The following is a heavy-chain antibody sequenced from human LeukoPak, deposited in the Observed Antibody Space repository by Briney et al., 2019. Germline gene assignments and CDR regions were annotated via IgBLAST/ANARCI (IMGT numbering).Heavy chain of an antibody. CDR1: GFTFSSYG. Sequence: PGGSLRLTCAASGFTFSSYGMHWVRQAPGEGLEWVAVIWYDGSNKYYADSVKGRFTISRDNSKNTLYLQMNSLRAEDTAVYYCARGGFWSHDYWGQGTLVTVSS. CDR2: IWYDGSNK. D-gene: IGHD3-3*01. CDR3: ARGGFWSHDY. J-gene: IGHJ4*02. V-gene: IGHV3-33*08.